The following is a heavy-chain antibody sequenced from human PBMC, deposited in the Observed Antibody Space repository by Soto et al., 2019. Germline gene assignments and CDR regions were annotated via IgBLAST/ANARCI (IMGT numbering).Heavy chain of an antibody. CDR2: IYYSGST. V-gene: IGHV4-31*03. CDR3: ARSVFP. Sequence: QVQLQESGPDLVKPSQTLSLPCPVSVGPITVGGYSWTWFRQHPGKGLEWIGYIYYSGSTYYNPSLKSRVTISVDTSKNQFSLKLSSVTAADTAVYYCARSVFPWGQGTLVTVSS. CDR1: VGPITVGGYS. J-gene: IGHJ5*02.